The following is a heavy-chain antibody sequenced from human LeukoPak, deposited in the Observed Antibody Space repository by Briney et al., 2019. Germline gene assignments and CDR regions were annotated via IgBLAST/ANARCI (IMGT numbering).Heavy chain of an antibody. CDR3: ARGYSYGQYYYYGMDV. Sequence: ESGPALVKPTHTLTLTCTFSGFSLSTSRMCVSWIRQPPGNALEWLTLIASDDDKYYSTSLKTRLTISKDTSKNQVVLTMTNMDPVDTATYYCARGYSYGQYYYYGMDVWGQGTTVTVSS. CDR1: GFSLSTSRMC. CDR2: IASDDDK. J-gene: IGHJ6*02. D-gene: IGHD5-18*01. V-gene: IGHV2-70*01.